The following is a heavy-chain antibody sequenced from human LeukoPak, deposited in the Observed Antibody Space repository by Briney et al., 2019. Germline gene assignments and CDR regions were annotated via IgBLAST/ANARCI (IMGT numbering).Heavy chain of an antibody. V-gene: IGHV3-74*01. D-gene: IGHD1-7*01. J-gene: IGHJ3*02. CDR3: ARDPGTTAWGPVGADI. CDR1: EFTFNNYW. Sequence: GGSLRLSCAASEFTFNNYWMHWVRQAPGKGLVWVSRIKNDGKITTYADSVKGRFTISRDNAKNSLYLQMNSLRAEDTAVYYCARDPGTTAWGPVGADIWGQGTMVTVSS. CDR2: IKNDGKIT.